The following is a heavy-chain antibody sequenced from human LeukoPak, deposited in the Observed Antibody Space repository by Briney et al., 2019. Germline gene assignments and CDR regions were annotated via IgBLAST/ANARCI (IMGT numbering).Heavy chain of an antibody. CDR1: GFTFGNYW. CDR2: INNGDSST. J-gene: IGHJ4*02. Sequence: GGSLRLSCTASGFTFGNYWMPSGRQAPGKGHVWVSHINNGDSSTTHPDCLKCRFTSSSDRASNTRYLHLNILRTSATAVYYCARGGVPAAHDYWGQGTLVTVSS. D-gene: IGHD2-2*01. V-gene: IGHV3-74*03. CDR3: ARGGVPAAHDY.